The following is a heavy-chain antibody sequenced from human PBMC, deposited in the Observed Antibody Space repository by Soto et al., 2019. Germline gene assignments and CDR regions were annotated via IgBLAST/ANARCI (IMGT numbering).Heavy chain of an antibody. Sequence: QVQLVHSGAEVKKPGASVNVSCKASGYKFTSYTISWVRQAPGQGLEWMGWISANNGNTDFAQKFQGRVTMTTDTSTNTAYMELRSLRSDDTALYYCARSVAWFDPWGQGTLV. CDR1: GYKFTSYT. J-gene: IGHJ5*02. CDR2: ISANNGNT. V-gene: IGHV1-18*01. CDR3: ARSVAWFDP.